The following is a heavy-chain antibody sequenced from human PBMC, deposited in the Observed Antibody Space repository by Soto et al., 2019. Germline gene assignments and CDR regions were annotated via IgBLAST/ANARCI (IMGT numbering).Heavy chain of an antibody. CDR3: AKAPREERVGLYYYGMDV. J-gene: IGHJ6*02. Sequence: SQTLSLSCAISGDSVSSNSAAWNWIRQSPSRGLEWLGRTYYMSNWYNDYAVSMKGRRTINPDTSKNQFSQQLNSVTPEDTAVYYCAKAPREERVGLYYYGMDVWGQGTTVTVSS. CDR2: TYYMSNWYN. CDR1: GDSVSSNSAA. D-gene: IGHD1-1*01. V-gene: IGHV6-1*01.